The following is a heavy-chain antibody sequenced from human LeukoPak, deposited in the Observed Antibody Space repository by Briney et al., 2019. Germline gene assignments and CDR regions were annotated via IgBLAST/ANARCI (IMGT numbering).Heavy chain of an antibody. CDR3: ARGYDGSGYYYRNWYFDL. J-gene: IGHJ2*01. CDR2: IYYTGST. CDR1: GGSISTYY. Sequence: SETLSPTCTVSGGSISTYYWTWIRQPPGKGLEWIGCIYYTGSTNYNPSLKSRVTISVDTSKNQFSLKLSSVTAADTAVYYCARGYDGSGYYYRNWYFDLWGRGTLVTVSS. V-gene: IGHV4-59*08. D-gene: IGHD3-22*01.